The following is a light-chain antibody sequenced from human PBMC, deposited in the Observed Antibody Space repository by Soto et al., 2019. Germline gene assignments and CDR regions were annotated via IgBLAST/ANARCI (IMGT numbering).Light chain of an antibody. CDR2: DND. V-gene: IGLV1-51*01. J-gene: IGLJ3*02. Sequence: QSVLTQPPSVSAAAGQKVTISCSGNSSNIGKNYVSWYQQFPATAPKLLIYDNDKRPSGIPDRFSCSKSGTLATLDITGLQTGDEADYYCETWDSGLSVVVFGGGTKVTVL. CDR3: ETWDSGLSVVV. CDR1: SSNIGKNY.